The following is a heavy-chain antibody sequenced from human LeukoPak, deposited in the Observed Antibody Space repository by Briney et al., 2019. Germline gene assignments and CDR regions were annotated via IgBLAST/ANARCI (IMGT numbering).Heavy chain of an antibody. J-gene: IGHJ4*02. CDR3: ARDPGDTVFDY. CDR1: GFTFSSYA. CDR2: ISYDGSNK. V-gene: IGHV3-30*04. Sequence: GSLRLSCAASGFTFSSYAMHWVRQAPGKGLEWVAVISYDGSNKYYADSVKGRFTISRDNSKNTLYLQMNSLRAEDTAVYYCARDPGDTVFDYWGQGTLVTVSS. D-gene: IGHD3-10*01.